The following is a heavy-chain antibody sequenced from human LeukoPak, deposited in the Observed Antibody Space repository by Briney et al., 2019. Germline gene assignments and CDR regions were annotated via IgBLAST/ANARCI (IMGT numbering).Heavy chain of an antibody. Sequence: SETLSLTCTVSGGSISSSDFYWGWIRQPPGKGLEWIGSISYSGNTYYNPSLKSRVTISVDTSKNQFSLKLSSVTAADTAVYYCARHEVNPNFDYWGQGALVTVSS. CDR1: GGSISSSDFY. V-gene: IGHV4-39*01. CDR2: ISYSGNT. J-gene: IGHJ4*02. CDR3: ARHEVNPNFDY.